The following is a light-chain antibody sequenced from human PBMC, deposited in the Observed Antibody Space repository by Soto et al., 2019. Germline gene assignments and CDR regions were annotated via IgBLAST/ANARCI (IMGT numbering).Light chain of an antibody. CDR1: QSISSW. Sequence: DIQITQSPSTLSASVGDRVTITCRASQSISSWLAWYQQKPGKASKLLIYKASSLESGVPSRFSGSGSGTEFTLTISSLQPDDFATYYCQQYNSYSRLTFGGGTKVDIK. CDR2: KAS. CDR3: QQYNSYSRLT. V-gene: IGKV1-5*03. J-gene: IGKJ4*01.